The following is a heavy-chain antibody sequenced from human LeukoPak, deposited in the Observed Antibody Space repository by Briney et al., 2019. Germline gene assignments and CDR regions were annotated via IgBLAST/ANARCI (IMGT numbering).Heavy chain of an antibody. CDR3: ARSYSNFYYGMDV. CDR2: IYYSGGT. J-gene: IGHJ6*02. CDR1: GGSISTYY. Sequence: SETLSLTCSVSGGSISTYYWSWVRQPPGKGLEWIGYIYYSGGTNYNPSLKSRVIISVDTSKNQCSLDLTSVTAADSAVYFCARSYSNFYYGMDVWGQGTTVTVSS. D-gene: IGHD4-11*01. V-gene: IGHV4-59*01.